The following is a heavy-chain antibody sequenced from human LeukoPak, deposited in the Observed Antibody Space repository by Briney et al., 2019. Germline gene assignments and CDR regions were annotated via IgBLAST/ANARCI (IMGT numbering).Heavy chain of an antibody. Sequence: ASVKVSCKASGGTFSTYAITWVRQAPGQGLEWMGRIIPFFGFTKYAQKFQGRVSITADKPTNTAYIVLSSLTSNDTAVYYCAKGLVPQAEQYYYGMDVWGQGTSVTVSS. D-gene: IGHD1-26*01. CDR3: AKGLVPQAEQYYYGMDV. J-gene: IGHJ6*01. CDR2: IIPFFGFT. V-gene: IGHV1-69*04. CDR1: GGTFSTYA.